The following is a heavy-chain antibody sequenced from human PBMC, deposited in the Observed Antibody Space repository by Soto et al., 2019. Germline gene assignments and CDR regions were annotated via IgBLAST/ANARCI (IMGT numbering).Heavy chain of an antibody. D-gene: IGHD3-10*01. V-gene: IGHV1-3*01. CDR1: GYSFSNNA. CDR2: INGGDTHT. CDR3: ARWFDGSAAS. J-gene: IGHJ5*02. Sequence: ASVKVSCKASGYSFSNNAIHWMRQATGQGLEWMAWINGGDTHTQLSQNFKGRVTLTRDTSTTTAYMELSSLTSEDTAIYYCARWFDGSAASWGQGTLVAVSS.